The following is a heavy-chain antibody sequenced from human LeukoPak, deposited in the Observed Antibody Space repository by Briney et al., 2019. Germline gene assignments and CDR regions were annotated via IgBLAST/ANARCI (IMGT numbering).Heavy chain of an antibody. V-gene: IGHV3-9*01. CDR2: ISWNSGSI. CDR1: GFTFDDYA. CDR3: AKGSNFDWLAVERIFDY. J-gene: IGHJ4*02. Sequence: PGGSLRLSCAASGFTFDDYAMHWVRQAPGKGLEWVSGISWNSGSIGYADSVKGRFTISRDNAKNSLYLQMNSLRAEDTALYYCAKGSNFDWLAVERIFDYWGQGTLVTVSS. D-gene: IGHD3-9*01.